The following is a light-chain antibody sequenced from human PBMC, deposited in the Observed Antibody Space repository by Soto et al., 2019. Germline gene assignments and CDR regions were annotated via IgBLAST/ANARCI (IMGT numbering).Light chain of an antibody. V-gene: IGKV3-20*01. Sequence: EIVLTQSPGTLSLSPGERATLSCRASQSVSNNYLAWYQQKPGQAPRLIIYGASTRATGIPARFSGSGSGTEFTLTISSLQSEDFAVYYCQQYGSSSTWTFGQGTKVDTK. CDR1: QSVSNNY. J-gene: IGKJ1*01. CDR3: QQYGSSSTWT. CDR2: GAS.